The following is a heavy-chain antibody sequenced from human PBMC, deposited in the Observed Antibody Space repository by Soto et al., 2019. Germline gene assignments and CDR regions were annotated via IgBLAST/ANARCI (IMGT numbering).Heavy chain of an antibody. CDR3: ARPMYYDFWNGMDV. D-gene: IGHD3-3*01. CDR2: IDDSGST. V-gene: IGHV4-39*01. CDR1: GGHISSSSYF. J-gene: IGHJ6*01. Sequence: PSETLSLTCTVSGGHISSSSYFWNWIRQPPGKGLEWIGSIDDSGSTYYNPSLKSRVSISVDTSRNKFSLKLTSVTAADTAEYFCARPMYYDFWNGMDVWGQGITVT.